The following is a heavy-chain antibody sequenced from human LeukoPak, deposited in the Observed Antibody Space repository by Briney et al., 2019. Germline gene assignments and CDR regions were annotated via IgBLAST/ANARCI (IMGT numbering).Heavy chain of an antibody. CDR2: ISAYNGNT. CDR3: ARDFFRGYSGSYARPLSPFDY. Sequence: GASVKVSCKASGYTFTSYGISWVRQAPGQGLEWMGWISAYNGNTNYAQKLQGRVTMTTDTSTSTAYMELRSLRSDDTAVYYCARDFFRGYSGSYARPLSPFDYWGQGTLVTVSS. CDR1: GYTFTSYG. D-gene: IGHD1-26*01. V-gene: IGHV1-18*01. J-gene: IGHJ4*02.